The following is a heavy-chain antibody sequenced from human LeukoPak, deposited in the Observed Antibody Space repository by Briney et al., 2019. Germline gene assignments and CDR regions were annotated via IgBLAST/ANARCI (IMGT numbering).Heavy chain of an antibody. V-gene: IGHV3-48*03. CDR3: AELGITMIGGV. Sequence: GGSLRLSCAASGFTFSSYEMSWVRQAPGKGLEWVSYISSSGSTIYYADSVKGRFTISRDNAKNSLYLQMNSLRAEDTAVYYCAELGITMIGGVWGKGTTVAISS. D-gene: IGHD3-10*02. CDR1: GFTFSSYE. CDR2: ISSSGSTI. J-gene: IGHJ6*04.